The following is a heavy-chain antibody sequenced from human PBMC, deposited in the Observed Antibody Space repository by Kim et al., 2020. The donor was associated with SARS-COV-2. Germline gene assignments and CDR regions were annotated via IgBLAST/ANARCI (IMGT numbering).Heavy chain of an antibody. V-gene: IGHV4-59*01. J-gene: IGHJ5*02. CDR2: IYYSGST. CDR3: ARGFDP. Sequence: SETLSLTCTVSGVSINTYYWSWIRQPPGKGLEWIGYIYYSGSTNYNPSLKSRVTISVDTSKNQFSLKLSSVTAADTAVSYCARGFDPWGQGTLFTVSP. CDR1: GVSINTYY.